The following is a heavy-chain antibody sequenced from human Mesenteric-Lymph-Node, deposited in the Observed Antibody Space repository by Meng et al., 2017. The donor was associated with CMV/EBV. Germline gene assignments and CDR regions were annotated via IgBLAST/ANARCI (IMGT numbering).Heavy chain of an antibody. CDR1: GYSFASYY. CDR2: IHPSGGSP. V-gene: IGHV1-46*01. J-gene: IGHJ4*02. CDR3: ASRYCTSTNCYFGDFDY. D-gene: IGHD2-2*01. Sequence: ASVKVSCKASGYSFASYYMHWVRQAPGQGLEWMGIIHPSGGSPTYAQKFQGRVTMTRDTSTSTVYMELSSLRSEDTAVYYCASRYCTSTNCYFGDFDYWGQGTLVTVSS.